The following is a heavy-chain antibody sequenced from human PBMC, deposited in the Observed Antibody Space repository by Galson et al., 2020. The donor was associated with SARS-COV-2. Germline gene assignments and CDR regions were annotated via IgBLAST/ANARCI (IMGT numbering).Heavy chain of an antibody. CDR2: ISYDGSNK. Sequence: GSLRLSCAASGFTFSSYAMHWVHQAPGKGLEWVAVISYDGSNKYYADSVKGRFTISRDNSKNTLYLQMNSLRAEDTAVYYCARDGSSWSGGWFDPWGQGTLVTVSS. J-gene: IGHJ5*02. V-gene: IGHV3-30*04. D-gene: IGHD6-13*01. CDR1: GFTFSSYA. CDR3: ARDGSSWSGGWFDP.